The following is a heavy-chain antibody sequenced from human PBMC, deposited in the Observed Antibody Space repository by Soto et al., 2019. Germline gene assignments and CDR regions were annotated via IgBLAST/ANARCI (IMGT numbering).Heavy chain of an antibody. CDR3: VRGGGAFDL. J-gene: IGHJ3*01. CDR1: GFTLAGYW. Sequence: VHLVESGGGLVQPGGSLRLSCAASGFTLAGYWMNWVRQAPGKGPEWLANIKPDGSDKRYLDSVKGRFTISRDNAKNSLYLRMDSLRAEVTAIYYCVRGGGAFDLWGKGRMVTVSS. D-gene: IGHD3-10*01. CDR2: IKPDGSDK. V-gene: IGHV3-7*04.